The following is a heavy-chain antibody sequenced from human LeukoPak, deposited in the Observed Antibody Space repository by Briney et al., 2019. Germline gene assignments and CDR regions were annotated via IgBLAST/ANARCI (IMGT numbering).Heavy chain of an antibody. V-gene: IGHV4-59*01. CDR2: IYYSGST. CDR3: ARGGGGDYVWGSYRYNWFDP. D-gene: IGHD3-16*02. Sequence: SETLSLTCTVSGGSISSYYWSWIRQPPGKGLEWIGYIYYSGSTNYNPSLKSRVTISVDTSKNQFSLKLSSVTAADTAVYYCARGGGGDYVWGSYRYNWFDPWGQGTLVTVSS. J-gene: IGHJ5*02. CDR1: GGSISSYY.